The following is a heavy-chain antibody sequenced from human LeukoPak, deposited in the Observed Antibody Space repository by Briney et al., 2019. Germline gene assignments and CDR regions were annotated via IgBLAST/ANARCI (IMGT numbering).Heavy chain of an antibody. J-gene: IGHJ5*02. D-gene: IGHD2-2*01. CDR2: MNPNSVNT. V-gene: IGHV1-8*03. CDR1: GYTFTSYD. CDR3: ARSAYCSSTSCRSWFDP. Sequence: ASVKVPCKASGYTFTSYDINWVRQATGQGLEWMGWMNPNSVNTGYAQKFQGRVAITRNTSISTAYMELSSLRSEDTAVYYCARSAYCSSTSCRSWFDPWGQGTLVTVSS.